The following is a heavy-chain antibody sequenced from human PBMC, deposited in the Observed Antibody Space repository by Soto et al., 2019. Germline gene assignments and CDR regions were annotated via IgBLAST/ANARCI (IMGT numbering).Heavy chain of an antibody. Sequence: QVQLVESGGGLVKPGGSLRLSCATSGFIFSDYYMHWIRQAPGKWLEWISYISGNGRIIQYADSAKGRFTISRDNAQNSLYRQVNSLRAEDTALYFCARDIDAASRTDFDYWGQGTLVTVSS. CDR3: ARDIDAASRTDFDY. CDR2: ISGNGRII. V-gene: IGHV3-11*01. D-gene: IGHD2-15*01. CDR1: GFIFSDYY. J-gene: IGHJ4*02.